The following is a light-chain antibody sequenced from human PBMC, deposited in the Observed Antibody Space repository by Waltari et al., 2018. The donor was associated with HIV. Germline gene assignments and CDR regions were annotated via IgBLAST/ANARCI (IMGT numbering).Light chain of an antibody. CDR1: QSISSW. V-gene: IGKV1-5*03. CDR2: KAS. Sequence: DIQMTQSPSTLSASVGDRVPITCRASQSISSWLAWFQQKPGKVPKLLIYKASSLQSGVPSRFSGSGSGTEFTLTIDSLQPDDFATYYCQQYSRYRYTFGQGTNLELK. CDR3: QQYSRYRYT. J-gene: IGKJ2*01.